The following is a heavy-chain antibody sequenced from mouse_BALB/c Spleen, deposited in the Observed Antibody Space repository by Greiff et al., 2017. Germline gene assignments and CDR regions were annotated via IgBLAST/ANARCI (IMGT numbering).Heavy chain of an antibody. D-gene: IGHD1-2*01. CDR2: IWTGGGT. CDR3: VRDGRLRGYYAMDY. V-gene: IGHV2-9-2*01. Sequence: QVQLQQSGPGLVAPSQSLSITCTVSGFSLTSYDISWIRQPPGKGLEWLGVIWTGGGTNYNSAFMSRLSISKDNSKSQVFLKMNSLQTDDTAIYYCVRDGRLRGYYAMDYWGQGTSVTVSS. J-gene: IGHJ4*01. CDR1: GFSLTSYD.